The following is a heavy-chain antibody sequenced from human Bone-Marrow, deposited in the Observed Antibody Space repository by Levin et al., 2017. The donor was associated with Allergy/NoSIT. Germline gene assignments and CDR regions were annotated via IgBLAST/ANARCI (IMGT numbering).Heavy chain of an antibody. CDR2: TYYRSKWYN. D-gene: IGHD6-6*01. J-gene: IGHJ4*02. Sequence: SQTLSLTCAISGDSVSSNSAAWNWLRQSPSRGLEWLGRTYYRSKWYNDYAVSVKSRIIINPDTSKNQFSLHLNSVTPEDTAVYYCARDLLIASRLRSNYFDYWGQGILVTVSS. V-gene: IGHV6-1*01. CDR1: GDSVSSNSAA. CDR3: ARDLLIASRLRSNYFDY.